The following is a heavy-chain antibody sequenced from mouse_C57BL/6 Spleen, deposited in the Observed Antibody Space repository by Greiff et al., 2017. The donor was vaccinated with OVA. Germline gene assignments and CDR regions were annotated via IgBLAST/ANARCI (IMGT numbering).Heavy chain of an antibody. Sequence: VKLMESGAELMKPGASVKLSCKATGYTFTGYWIEWVKQRPGHGLEWIGEILPGSGSTNYNEKFKGKATFTADTSSNTAYMQRSSLTTEDSAIYYCARGRGYYYGSSPLYAMDYWGQGTSVTVSS. CDR1: GYTFTGYW. CDR2: ILPGSGST. J-gene: IGHJ4*01. CDR3: ARGRGYYYGSSPLYAMDY. D-gene: IGHD1-1*01. V-gene: IGHV1-9*01.